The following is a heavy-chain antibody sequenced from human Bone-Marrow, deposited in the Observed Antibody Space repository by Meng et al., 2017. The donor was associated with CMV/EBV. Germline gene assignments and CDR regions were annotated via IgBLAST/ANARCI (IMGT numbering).Heavy chain of an antibody. J-gene: IGHJ5*02. V-gene: IGHV3-21*01. Sequence: GESLKISCAASGFTFSSYSMNWVRQAPGKGLEWVSSISSSSSYIYYADSVKGRFTISRDNAKNSLYLQMNSLRAEDTAVYYCATMVVTGTWGQGTRVTVSS. CDR2: ISSSSSYI. CDR3: ATMVVTGT. CDR1: GFTFSSYS. D-gene: IGHD4-23*01.